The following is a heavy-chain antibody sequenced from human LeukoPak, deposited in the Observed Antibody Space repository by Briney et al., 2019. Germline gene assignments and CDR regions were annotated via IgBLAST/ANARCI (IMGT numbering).Heavy chain of an antibody. Sequence: SQTLSLTCTVSGGSITSGGHYWSWIRQPPGKGLEWIGYIYHSGSTYYNPSLKSRVTISVDRSKNQFSLKLSSVTAADTAVYYCARDRAVAVAGTDFDYWGQGTLVTVSS. CDR1: GGSITSGGHY. CDR3: ARDRAVAVAGTDFDY. CDR2: IYHSGST. D-gene: IGHD6-19*01. V-gene: IGHV4-30-2*01. J-gene: IGHJ4*02.